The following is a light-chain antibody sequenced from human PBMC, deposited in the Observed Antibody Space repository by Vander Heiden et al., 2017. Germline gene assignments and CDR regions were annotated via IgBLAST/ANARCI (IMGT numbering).Light chain of an antibody. V-gene: IGKV4-1*01. CDR2: WAT. J-gene: IGKJ4*01. CDR3: QQCFSSPPT. Sequence: ILLTQSPASLAVTLGERATISCRSSQIVLCDSKYKNCLAWYQQRPGQPPELLIYWATTRASGVPDRFSGSGSGTDFTLIISSLQPEDVAIYYCQQCFSSPPTFGGGTRLEI. CDR1: QIVLCDSKYKNC.